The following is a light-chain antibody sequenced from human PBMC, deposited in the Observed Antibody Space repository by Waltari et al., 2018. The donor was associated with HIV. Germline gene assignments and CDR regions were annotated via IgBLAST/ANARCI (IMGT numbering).Light chain of an antibody. Sequence: QSALTQPASVSGSPGQSITISCTGTSSDLDNFKSVSWYQHHPGKAPKVIIYEVSNRPSGVYNGCSGAMYGHTGSLISSGLQAEDEADYFGMSYISSATREFGGGTKLTVL. V-gene: IGLV2-14*01. CDR1: SSDLDNFKS. J-gene: IGLJ3*02. CDR2: EVS. CDR3: MSYISSATRE.